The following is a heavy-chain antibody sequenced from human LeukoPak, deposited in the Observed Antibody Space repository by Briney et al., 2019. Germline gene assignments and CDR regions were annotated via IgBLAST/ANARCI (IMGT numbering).Heavy chain of an antibody. CDR3: ATMRAGWGYFQH. J-gene: IGHJ1*01. Sequence: SETLSLTCTVSGGSISNYYWSWIRQPPGKGLEWIGYIYHSGSTYYNPSLKSRVTISVDRSKNQFSLKLSSVTAADTAVYYCATMRAGWGYFQHWGQGTLVTVSS. V-gene: IGHV4-59*04. D-gene: IGHD2-2*01. CDR2: IYHSGST. CDR1: GGSISNYY.